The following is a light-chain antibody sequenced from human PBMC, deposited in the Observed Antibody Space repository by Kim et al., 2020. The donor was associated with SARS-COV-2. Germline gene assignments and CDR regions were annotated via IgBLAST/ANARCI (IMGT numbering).Light chain of an antibody. V-gene: IGLV3-19*01. J-gene: IGLJ1*01. CDR3: NPRDSSGNGYG. Sequence: SSELTQDPAVSVALGQTVRITCQGDSLRSYYASWYQQKPGQAPVLVIYGKNNRPSGIPDRFSGSSSGNTASLTITGAQAEDEADYYCNPRDSSGNGYGFG. CDR2: GKN. CDR1: SLRSYY.